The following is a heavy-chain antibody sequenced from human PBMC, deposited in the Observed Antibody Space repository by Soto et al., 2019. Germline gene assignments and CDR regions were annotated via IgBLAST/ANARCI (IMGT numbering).Heavy chain of an antibody. J-gene: IGHJ3*02. V-gene: IGHV1-3*01. Sequence: ASVKVSCKTSGYTFTSFDINWVRQAPGQRLEWMGWINAGNGNTKYSQKFQGRVTITRDTSASTAYMELSSLRSEDTAVYYCYTQYYDFWSGYYITDDAFDIWGQGTMVTVSS. CDR2: INAGNGNT. D-gene: IGHD3-3*01. CDR3: YTQYYDFWSGYYITDDAFDI. CDR1: GYTFTSFD.